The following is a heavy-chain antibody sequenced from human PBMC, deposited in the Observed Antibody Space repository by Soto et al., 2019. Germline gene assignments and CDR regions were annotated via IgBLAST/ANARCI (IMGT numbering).Heavy chain of an antibody. J-gene: IGHJ6*02. CDR2: ISAYNGNT. CDR1: GYTFTSYI. V-gene: IGHV1-18*01. CDR3: ARSYSSSWYTYDYYYGIDV. D-gene: IGHD6-13*01. Sequence: ASVKVSCKASGYTFTSYIISWVRQAPGQGLEWMGWISAYNGNTKYSQKLQGRVTMTTDTSTSTAYMELRSLRSDDTAVYYCARSYSSSWYTYDYYYGIDVWGQGTTVTVSS.